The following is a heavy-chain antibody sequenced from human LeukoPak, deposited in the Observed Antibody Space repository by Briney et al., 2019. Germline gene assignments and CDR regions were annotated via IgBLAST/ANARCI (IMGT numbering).Heavy chain of an antibody. CDR3: ARVATMETFDY. Sequence: SVKVSCKASGGTFSSYAISWVRQAPGQGLEWMGRIIPILGIANYAQKFQGRVTITADKSTSTAYKELSSLRSEDTAVYYCARVATMETFDYWGQGTLVTVSS. V-gene: IGHV1-69*04. CDR1: GGTFSSYA. D-gene: IGHD5-12*01. CDR2: IIPILGIA. J-gene: IGHJ4*02.